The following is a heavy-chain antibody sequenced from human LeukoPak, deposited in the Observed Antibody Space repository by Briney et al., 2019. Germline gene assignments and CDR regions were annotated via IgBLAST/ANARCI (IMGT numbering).Heavy chain of an antibody. CDR1: GGSISSYY. CDR3: ARGDSSSWSR. J-gene: IGHJ4*02. V-gene: IGHV4-59*01. D-gene: IGHD6-13*01. CDR2: IYYSGST. Sequence: SETLSLTCTVSGGSISSYYWSWIRQPPGKGLEWIGYIYYSGSTNYNPSLKSRVTISVDTSKNQFSLKLSSVTAADTAVYYCARGDSSSWSRWGQGTLVTVSS.